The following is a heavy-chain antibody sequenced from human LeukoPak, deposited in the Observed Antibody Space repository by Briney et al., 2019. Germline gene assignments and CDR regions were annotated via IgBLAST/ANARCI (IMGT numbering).Heavy chain of an antibody. D-gene: IGHD2-2*01. CDR1: GFTVSSNH. J-gene: IGHJ6*03. Sequence: GGSLRLSCAASGFTVSSNHVTWVRQAPGKGLEWVSVFYSGGGTYYAHSVKGRFTISRDSSKNTLYLQMNSLRAEDTAVYYCARITRSAGPNYYMDVWGKGTTVTVSS. CDR2: FYSGGGT. V-gene: IGHV3-53*01. CDR3: ARITRSAGPNYYMDV.